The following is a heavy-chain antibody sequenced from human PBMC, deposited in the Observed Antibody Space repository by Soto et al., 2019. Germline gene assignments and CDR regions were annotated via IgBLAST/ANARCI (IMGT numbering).Heavy chain of an antibody. CDR3: ATQWELLSFDY. CDR2: IYYSGST. J-gene: IGHJ4*02. V-gene: IGHV4-30-4*01. CDR1: GGSISSGDYY. Sequence: SETLSLTCTVSGGSISSGDYYWSWIRQPPGKGLEWIGYIYYSGSTYYDPSLKSRVTISVDTSKNQFSLTLSSVTAADTAVYYCATQWELLSFDYWGQGPLVTVSS. D-gene: IGHD1-26*01.